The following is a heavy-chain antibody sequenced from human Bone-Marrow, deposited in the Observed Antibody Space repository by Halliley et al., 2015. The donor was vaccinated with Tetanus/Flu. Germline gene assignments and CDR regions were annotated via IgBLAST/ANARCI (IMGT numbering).Heavy chain of an antibody. CDR3: ATGRGLSRVFRAGSCELSGMDV. V-gene: IGHV4-30-4*01. Sequence: TLSLTCVVSGGSITSGASYWSWIRQPPGKGLEWIGNIHHSGNTYYNPSLNSRITISIDRSKNQVSLNLNSATVADTAVYYCATGRGLSRVFRAGSCELSGMDVWGQGTTVPVSS. CDR1: GGSITSGASY. CDR2: IHHSGNT. J-gene: IGHJ6*02. D-gene: IGHD6-19*01.